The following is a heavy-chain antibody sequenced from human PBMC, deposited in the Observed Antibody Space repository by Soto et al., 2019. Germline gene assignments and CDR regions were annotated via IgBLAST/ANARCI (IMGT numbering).Heavy chain of an antibody. Sequence: ETLSLTCTVSSASFSKYYWTWIRQPPWKGLEWIGYVYFNGNTNYNPSLKRRVSISIDTSKNQISLTLNSVTAADTAVYYCASVTFGGVVLAHWGQGTLVTVSS. D-gene: IGHD3-16*01. J-gene: IGHJ4*02. CDR3: ASVTFGGVVLAH. CDR1: SASFSKYY. V-gene: IGHV4-59*01. CDR2: VYFNGNT.